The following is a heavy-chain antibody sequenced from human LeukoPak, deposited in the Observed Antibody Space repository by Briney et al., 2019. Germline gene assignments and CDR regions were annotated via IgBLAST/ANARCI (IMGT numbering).Heavy chain of an antibody. J-gene: IGHJ4*02. CDR2: IYYSGST. D-gene: IGHD3-16*01. V-gene: IGHV4-59*01. CDR1: GGSITSYY. CDR3: ARDYGSFSRFDY. Sequence: SETLSLTCTVSGGSITSYYWSWIRQPPGKGLEWIGYIYYSGSTDYNRSLKSRVTISVDTSKNQFSLKLSSVTAADTAVYFCARDYGSFSRFDYWGQGTLVTVSS.